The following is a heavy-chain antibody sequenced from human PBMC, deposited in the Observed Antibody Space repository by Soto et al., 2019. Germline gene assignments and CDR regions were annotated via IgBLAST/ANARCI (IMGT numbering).Heavy chain of an antibody. CDR3: ARGRRYDILTGYASGVHYYGMDV. V-gene: IGHV1-69*13. J-gene: IGHJ6*02. Sequence: ASVKVSCKASGGTFSSYAISWVRQAPGQGLEWMGGIIPICGTANYAQKFQGRVTITADESTSTAYMELSSLRSEDTAVYYCARGRRYDILTGYASGVHYYGMDVWGQGTTVTVSS. CDR1: GGTFSSYA. D-gene: IGHD3-9*01. CDR2: IIPICGTA.